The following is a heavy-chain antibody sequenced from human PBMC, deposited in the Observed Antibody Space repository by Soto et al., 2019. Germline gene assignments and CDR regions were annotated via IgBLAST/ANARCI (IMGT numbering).Heavy chain of an antibody. V-gene: IGHV4-4*02. D-gene: IGHD2-2*02. Sequence: QVQLQESGPGLVKPSGTLSLTCAVSGGSISSSNWWSWVRQPPGKGLEWIGEIYHSGSTHYNPSLKIRVTISVDKSKNQCCLKLSSVTAADTAVYYCARDPKRGYCSSTSCSTYWGQGTLVTVSS. CDR2: IYHSGST. J-gene: IGHJ4*02. CDR1: GGSISSSNW. CDR3: ARDPKRGYCSSTSCSTY.